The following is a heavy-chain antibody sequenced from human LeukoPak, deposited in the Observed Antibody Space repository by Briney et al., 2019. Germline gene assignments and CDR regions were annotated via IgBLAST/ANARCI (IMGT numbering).Heavy chain of an antibody. CDR1: GGFISSSSYY. D-gene: IGHD5-24*01. V-gene: IGHV4-39*07. CDR3: ARGRDGYNFLNRGEYYYFDY. J-gene: IGHJ4*02. Sequence: PSETLSLTCTVSGGFISSSSYYWGWIRQPPGKGLEWIGSIYYSGSTYYNPSLKSRVTISVDTSKNQFSLKLNSVTAADTAVYYCARGRDGYNFLNRGEYYYFDYWGQGTLVTVSS. CDR2: IYYSGST.